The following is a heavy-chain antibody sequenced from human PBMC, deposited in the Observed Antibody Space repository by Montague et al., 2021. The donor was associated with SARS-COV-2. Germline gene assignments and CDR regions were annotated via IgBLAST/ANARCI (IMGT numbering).Heavy chain of an antibody. CDR2: VFFCLNT. J-gene: IGHJ3*02. V-gene: IGHV4-39*01. CDR3: ATYYDILTGYYIDAFDI. Sequence: CISCVFFCLNTYYNPSLKSRVTISVDTSKNQFSLKLSSVTAADTAVYYCATYYDILTGYYIDAFDIWGQGTMVTVSS. D-gene: IGHD3-9*01.